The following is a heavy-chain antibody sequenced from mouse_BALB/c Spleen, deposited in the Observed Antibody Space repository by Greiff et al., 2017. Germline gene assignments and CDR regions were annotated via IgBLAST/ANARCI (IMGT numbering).Heavy chain of an antibody. CDR3: ARDRAGTRAWFAY. J-gene: IGHJ3*01. D-gene: IGHD4-1*01. CDR1: GFTFSDYY. CDR2: ISDGGSYT. V-gene: IGHV5-4*02. Sequence: EVKVVESGGGLVKPGGSLKLSCAASGFTFSDYYMYWVRQTPEKRLEWVATISDGGSYTYYPDSVKGRFTISRDNAKNNLYLQMSSLKSEDTAMYYCARDRAGTRAWFAYWGQGTLVTVSA.